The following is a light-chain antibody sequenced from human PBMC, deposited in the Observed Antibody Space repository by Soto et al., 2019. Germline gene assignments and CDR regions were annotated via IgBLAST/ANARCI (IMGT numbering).Light chain of an antibody. CDR1: INDIGSYHY. J-gene: IGLJ1*01. Sequence: QSALTQPASVSGSPGQSITISCTGTINDIGSYHYVAWYQHHPGKAPKLLIYEVGNRPSGVSFRFSGSKSGNTASLTISGLQAEDEADYYCSSYTARGTRVFGTGTKLTVL. CDR2: EVG. CDR3: SSYTARGTRV. V-gene: IGLV2-14*01.